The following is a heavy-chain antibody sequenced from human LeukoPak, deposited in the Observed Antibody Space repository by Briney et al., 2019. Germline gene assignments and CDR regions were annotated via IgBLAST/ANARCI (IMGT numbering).Heavy chain of an antibody. CDR2: ISSNSSTI. CDR3: ARAQVVYYDSSGYYLDS. Sequence: GGSLRLSCAASGFTFSSYSMNWVRQAPGKGLEWVSYISSNSSTIYYADSVKGRFTISRDNAKNSLYLQMNSLRAEDTAVYYCARAQVVYYDSSGYYLDSWGQGTLVTVSS. V-gene: IGHV3-48*01. J-gene: IGHJ4*02. CDR1: GFTFSSYS. D-gene: IGHD3-22*01.